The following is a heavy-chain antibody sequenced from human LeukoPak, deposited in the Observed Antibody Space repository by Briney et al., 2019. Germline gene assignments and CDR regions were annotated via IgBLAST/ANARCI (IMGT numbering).Heavy chain of an antibody. Sequence: GASVKVSCKASGYTFTSYDMNWVRQATGQGLEWMGWMNPNSGNTGYAQKLQGRVTMTRNTSKSTVYLELNSLRSEDTAVYYCARAMRNNWFDHWGQGTLVTVSS. CDR2: MNPNSGNT. V-gene: IGHV1-8*01. J-gene: IGHJ5*02. CDR3: ARAMRNNWFDH. CDR1: GYTFTSYD.